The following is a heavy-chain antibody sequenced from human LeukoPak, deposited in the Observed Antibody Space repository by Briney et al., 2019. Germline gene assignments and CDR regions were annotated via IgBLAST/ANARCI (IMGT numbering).Heavy chain of an antibody. D-gene: IGHD6-13*01. V-gene: IGHV1-69*04. Sequence: GSSVKVSCKASGGTFSSYAISWVRQAPGQGLAWMGRIIPILGIANYAQKFQGRVTITADKSTSTAYMELSSLRSEDTAVYYCASSPRTAAPAAFDIWGQGTMVTVSS. CDR3: ASSPRTAAPAAFDI. J-gene: IGHJ3*02. CDR1: GGTFSSYA. CDR2: IIPILGIA.